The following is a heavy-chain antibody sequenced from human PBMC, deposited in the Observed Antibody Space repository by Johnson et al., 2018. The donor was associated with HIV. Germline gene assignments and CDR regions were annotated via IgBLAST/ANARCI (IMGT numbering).Heavy chain of an antibody. J-gene: IGHJ3*02. Sequence: VQLVESGGGFVQPGGSLRLSCAASGFTFSSYAMSWVRQAPGKGLEWVSAISGSGGSTYYADSVKGRFTISRDNAKNSLYLQMNSLRAEGTALYYCARGEGRGAFDIWGQGTMVTVSS. D-gene: IGHD3-10*01. CDR3: ARGEGRGAFDI. CDR2: ISGSGGST. CDR1: GFTFSSYA. V-gene: IGHV3-23*04.